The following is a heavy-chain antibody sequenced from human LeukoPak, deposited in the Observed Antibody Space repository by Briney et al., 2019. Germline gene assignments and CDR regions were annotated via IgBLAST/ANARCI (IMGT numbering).Heavy chain of an antibody. V-gene: IGHV4-39*01. CDR1: GGSISSSSYY. CDR3: AGVGSTIVEFDY. CDR2: IYYSGST. J-gene: IGHJ4*02. Sequence: SETLSLTCTVSGGSISSSSYYWGWIRQPPGKGLEWIGSIYYSGSTYYNPSLKSRVTISVVTSKNQFSLKLSSVTAADTAVYYFAGVGSTIVEFDYWGQGTLVTVSS. D-gene: IGHD1-26*01.